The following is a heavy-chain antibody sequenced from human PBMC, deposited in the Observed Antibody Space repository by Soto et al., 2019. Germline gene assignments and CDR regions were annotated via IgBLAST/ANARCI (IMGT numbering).Heavy chain of an antibody. Sequence: SGAACGYTFNTYAIGWDSQAPGNGLEWVPTISDSGCRTNYAASVKGRFTISSDNSNNTLYLLMNSLSAEDTALSFCAPFHGSGNYYNFTEYWG. CDR2: ISDSGCRT. D-gene: IGHD3-10*01. V-gene: IGHV3-23*01. J-gene: IGHJ4*01. CDR3: APFHGSGNYYNFTEY. CDR1: GYTFNTYA.